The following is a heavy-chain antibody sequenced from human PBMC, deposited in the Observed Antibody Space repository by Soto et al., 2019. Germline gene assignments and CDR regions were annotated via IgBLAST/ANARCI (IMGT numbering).Heavy chain of an antibody. J-gene: IGHJ4*02. Sequence: GGSLRLSCAVSGFSFSDYYMNWIRQAPGKGLEWLSYISSTATYTNYADSVRGRFTISRDSAKNSLYLDMNGLRAEDTAVYYCARARLVVEGRFDYWGQGTLVTVS. CDR1: GFSFSDYY. CDR2: ISSTATYT. V-gene: IGHV3-11*06. CDR3: ARARLVVEGRFDY. D-gene: IGHD3-22*01.